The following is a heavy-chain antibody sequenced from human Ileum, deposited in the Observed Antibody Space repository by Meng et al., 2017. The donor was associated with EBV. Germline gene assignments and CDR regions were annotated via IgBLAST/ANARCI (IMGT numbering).Heavy chain of an antibody. J-gene: IGHJ4*02. D-gene: IGHD1-26*01. CDR3: VRGGTYYLSY. Sequence: QGQFRESGPALVKPSEPLSLTCAVSGDSITNHNWWAWVRQPPGKGLEWIGEIPHRGSSPYNPSLKSRVSMSIDKSKNQLSLKLNSVTAADTAVYYCVRGGTYYLSYWGQGSLVTVSS. CDR1: GDSITNHNW. CDR2: IPHRGSS. V-gene: IGHV4-4*02.